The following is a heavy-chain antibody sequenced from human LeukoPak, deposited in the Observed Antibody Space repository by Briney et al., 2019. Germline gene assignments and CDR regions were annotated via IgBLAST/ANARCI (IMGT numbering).Heavy chain of an antibody. J-gene: IGHJ4*02. V-gene: IGHV3-21*01. CDR2: ISTMSSYI. D-gene: IGHD1-26*01. CDR1: GFTFSSYT. Sequence: PGGSLRLSCAASGFTFSSYTVNWVRQAPGKGLEWVSSISTMSSYIYYADSVKGRFTISRDNAKNSLFLQMNSLRAEDTAVYYCARMGSGSYLDYWGQGTLVTVSS. CDR3: ARMGSGSYLDY.